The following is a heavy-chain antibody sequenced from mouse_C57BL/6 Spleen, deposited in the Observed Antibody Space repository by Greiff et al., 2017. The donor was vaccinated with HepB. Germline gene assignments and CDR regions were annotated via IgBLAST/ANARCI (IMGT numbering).Heavy chain of an antibody. Sequence: EVKLVESGGGLVKPGGSLKLSCAASGFTFSAYGMHWVRQAPEKGLEWVAYISSGSSTIYYADTVKGRFPISRDNAKNTLFLQMTSLRSEDTAMYYCARGESSGGAMDYWGQGTSVTVSS. CDR1: GFTFSAYG. D-gene: IGHD3-2*02. CDR3: ARGESSGGAMDY. V-gene: IGHV5-17*01. J-gene: IGHJ4*01. CDR2: ISSGSSTI.